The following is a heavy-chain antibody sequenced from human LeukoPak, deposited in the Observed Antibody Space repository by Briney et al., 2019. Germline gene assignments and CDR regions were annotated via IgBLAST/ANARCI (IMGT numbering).Heavy chain of an antibody. D-gene: IGHD2-15*01. CDR3: ARVACSDGRCYFDS. CDR2: ILPFVGTA. Sequence: SVKVSCKASGGTFSSYAISWVRQAPGQGLEWMGRILPFVGTATYAQNFQGRVTITADRPTSTANIELSSLTFDDTAVYYCARVACSDGRCYFDSWGQGSLITVSS. CDR1: GGTFSSYA. J-gene: IGHJ4*03. V-gene: IGHV1-69*04.